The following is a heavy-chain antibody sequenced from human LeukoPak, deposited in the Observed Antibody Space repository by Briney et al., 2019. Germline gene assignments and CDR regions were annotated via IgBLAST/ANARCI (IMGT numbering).Heavy chain of an antibody. CDR2: MNPNSGNT. Sequence: ASVKVSCKASGYTFTSYDINWVRQATGQGLEWMGWMNPNSGNTGYAQKFQGRVTITRNTSISTAYMELSSLRAEDTAMYYCGRVHSGSLDYWGQGTLVTVAS. CDR3: GRVHSGSLDY. J-gene: IGHJ4*02. V-gene: IGHV1-8*03. CDR1: GYTFTSYD. D-gene: IGHD6-19*01.